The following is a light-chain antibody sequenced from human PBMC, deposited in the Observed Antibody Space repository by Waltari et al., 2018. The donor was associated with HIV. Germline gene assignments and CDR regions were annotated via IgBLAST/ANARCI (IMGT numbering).Light chain of an antibody. CDR3: QQLKAYPLT. Sequence: DIQLTQSPYFLSASVGDRVTITCRASQDINNYLAWYHQKPGKIPKLLIYAASTLQSGVPSRFSGGGSWTHFTLTISSLQPEDFATYYCQQLKAYPLTFGGGTKVEIK. CDR1: QDINNY. V-gene: IGKV1-9*01. CDR2: AAS. J-gene: IGKJ4*01.